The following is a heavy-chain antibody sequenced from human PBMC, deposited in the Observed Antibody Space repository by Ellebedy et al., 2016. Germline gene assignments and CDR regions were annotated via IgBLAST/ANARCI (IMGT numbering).Heavy chain of an antibody. Sequence: SETLSLTCTVSGGSISSYYWSWIRQPPGKGLEWIGYIYYSGSTNYNPSLKSRVTISVDTSKNQFSLKLSSVTAADTAVYYCARGGYFDWLYYNWFDPWGQGTLVTVSS. CDR3: ARGGYFDWLYYNWFDP. J-gene: IGHJ5*02. CDR2: IYYSGST. CDR1: GGSISSYY. V-gene: IGHV4-59*01. D-gene: IGHD3-9*01.